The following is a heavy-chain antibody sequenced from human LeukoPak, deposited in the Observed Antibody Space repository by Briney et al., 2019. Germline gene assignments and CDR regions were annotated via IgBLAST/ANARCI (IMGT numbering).Heavy chain of an antibody. D-gene: IGHD2-2*01. CDR2: IIPIFGTA. CDR1: GGTFISYA. Sequence: ASVTVSCKASGGTFISYAISWVRQAPGQGLEWMGGIIPIFGTANYAQKFQGRVTITAGESTSTAYMELSSLRSEDTAVYYCARDEGPAEDYYYYGMDVWGQGTTVTVSS. J-gene: IGHJ6*02. V-gene: IGHV1-69*13. CDR3: ARDEGPAEDYYYYGMDV.